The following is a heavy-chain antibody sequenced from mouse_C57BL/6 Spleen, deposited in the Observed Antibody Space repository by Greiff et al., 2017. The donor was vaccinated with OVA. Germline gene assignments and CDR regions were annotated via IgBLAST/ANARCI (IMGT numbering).Heavy chain of an antibody. CDR1: GYTFTGYW. Sequence: QVQLQQSGAELMKPGASVKLSCKATGYTFTGYWIEWVKQRPGHGLEWIGEILPGSGSTNYNEKFKGKAKFTADTSSNTAYMQLSSLTTEDSAIYYCATSSPYDASYWYYFAYWGQGTTLTAST. V-gene: IGHV1-9*01. CDR2: ILPGSGST. J-gene: IGHJ2*01. D-gene: IGHD2-3*01. CDR3: ATSSPYDASYWYYFAY.